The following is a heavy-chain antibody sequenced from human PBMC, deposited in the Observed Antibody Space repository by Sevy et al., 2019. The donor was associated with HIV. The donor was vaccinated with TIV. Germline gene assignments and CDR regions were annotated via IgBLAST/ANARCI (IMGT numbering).Heavy chain of an antibody. D-gene: IGHD3-10*01. Sequence: GESLKISCKGSGYSFTSYWIGWVRQMPGKGLEWMGIIYPGDCDTRYSPSFQGQVTISADKSISTAYLQWSSLKASDTAIYYCARHAAYYYGSGSYYKSGAFDIWGQGTMVTVSS. J-gene: IGHJ3*02. CDR1: GYSFTSYW. V-gene: IGHV5-51*01. CDR2: IYPGDCDT. CDR3: ARHAAYYYGSGSYYKSGAFDI.